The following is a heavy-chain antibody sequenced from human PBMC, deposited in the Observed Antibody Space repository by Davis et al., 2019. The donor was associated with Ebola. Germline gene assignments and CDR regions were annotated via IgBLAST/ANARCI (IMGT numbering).Heavy chain of an antibody. Sequence: PSETLSLTCTVSGGSISSSSYYWGWIRQPPGKGLEWIGSINYSGSTYYNPSLKSRLTMSVDTSNHQFSLKLTSVAAADTAVYYCVRQQLNYYYYMDVWGKGTTVTVSS. D-gene: IGHD6-13*01. J-gene: IGHJ6*03. CDR3: VRQQLNYYYYMDV. CDR1: GGSISSSSYY. V-gene: IGHV4-39*07. CDR2: INYSGST.